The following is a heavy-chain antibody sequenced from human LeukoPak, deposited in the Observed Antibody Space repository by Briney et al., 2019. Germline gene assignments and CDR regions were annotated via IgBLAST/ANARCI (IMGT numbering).Heavy chain of an antibody. V-gene: IGHV3-48*01. CDR3: ARDNYGDYVRESLDY. CDR1: GFTFSSYS. D-gene: IGHD4-17*01. Sequence: PGGSLRLSCAASGFTFSSYSMNWVRQAPGKGLEWVSYISSSSSTIYYADSVKGRFTISRDNAKNSLYLQMNSLRAEDTAVYYCARDNYGDYVRESLDYWGQGTLVTVSS. J-gene: IGHJ4*02. CDR2: ISSSSSTI.